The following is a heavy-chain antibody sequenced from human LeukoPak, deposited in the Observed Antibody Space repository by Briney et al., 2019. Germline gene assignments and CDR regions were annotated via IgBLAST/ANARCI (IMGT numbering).Heavy chain of an antibody. CDR3: ATFPYIGVLEA. CDR1: GFTFSNNW. Sequence: GGSLRLSCAASGFTFSNNWMSWVRQASGKGLEWVSAISGSGGSTYYADSVKGRFTISRDNSKNTLYLQMNSLRAEDTAVYYCATFPYIGVLEAWGQGTLVTVSS. D-gene: IGHD1-1*01. V-gene: IGHV3-23*01. CDR2: ISGSGGST. J-gene: IGHJ5*02.